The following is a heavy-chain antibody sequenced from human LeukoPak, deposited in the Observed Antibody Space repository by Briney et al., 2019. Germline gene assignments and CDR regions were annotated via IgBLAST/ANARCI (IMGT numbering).Heavy chain of an antibody. V-gene: IGHV3-30*02. CDR1: GFTFSSYG. D-gene: IGHD2-21*01. Sequence: GESLRLSCAASGFTFSSYGMHWVRQAPGKGLEWVAFIRYDGSNKYYADSVKGRFTISRDNSKNTLYLQMNSLRAEDTAVYYCAKNIVVVIATTYDAFDIWGQGTMVTVSS. CDR3: AKNIVVVIATTYDAFDI. CDR2: IRYDGSNK. J-gene: IGHJ3*02.